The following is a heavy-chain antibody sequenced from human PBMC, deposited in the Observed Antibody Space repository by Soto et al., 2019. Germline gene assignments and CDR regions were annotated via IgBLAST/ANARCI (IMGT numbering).Heavy chain of an antibody. V-gene: IGHV4-59*01. D-gene: IGHD3-10*01. CDR3: AKTMVRGVRYYYYGMDV. Sequence: SETLSLTCTVSGGSISSYCWSWIRQPPGKGLEWIGYIYYSGSTNYNPSLKSRVTISVDTSKNQFSLKLSSVTAADTAVYYCAKTMVRGVRYYYYGMDVWGQGTTVTVSS. CDR2: IYYSGST. J-gene: IGHJ6*02. CDR1: GGSISSYC.